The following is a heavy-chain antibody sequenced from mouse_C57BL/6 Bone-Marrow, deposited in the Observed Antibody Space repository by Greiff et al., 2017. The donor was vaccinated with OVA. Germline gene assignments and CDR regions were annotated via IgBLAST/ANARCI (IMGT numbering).Heavy chain of an antibody. CDR2: IDPNSGGT. J-gene: IGHJ2*01. V-gene: IGHV1-72*01. CDR1: GYTFTSYW. Sequence: LQASGAELVKPGASVKLSCKASGYTFTSYWMHWVKQRPGRGLEWIGRIDPNSGGTKYNEKFKSKATLTVDKPSSTAYMQLSSLTSEDSAVYYCARRSTRGGLVYYFDYWGQGTTLTVSS. D-gene: IGHD3-3*01. CDR3: ARRSTRGGLVYYFDY.